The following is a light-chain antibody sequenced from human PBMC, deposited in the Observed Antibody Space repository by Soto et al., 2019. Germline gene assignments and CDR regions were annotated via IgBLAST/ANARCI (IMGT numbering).Light chain of an antibody. V-gene: IGLV2-14*03. J-gene: IGLJ1*01. CDR1: SSDIGAYDY. Sequence: QSVLALPASVSGSPGQSIAISCTGTSSDIGAYDYVSWYQQFPGKPPKLIIYEVSHRPSGVSDRFSGSKSVNTATLTISRLQAKDEADYYCSSYTSSSTRVFGTGTKVTVL. CDR3: SSYTSSSTRV. CDR2: EVS.